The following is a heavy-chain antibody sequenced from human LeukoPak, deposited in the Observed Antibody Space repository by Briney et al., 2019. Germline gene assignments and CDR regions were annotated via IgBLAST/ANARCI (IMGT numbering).Heavy chain of an antibody. V-gene: IGHV1-8*01. CDR2: MNPNTGNT. D-gene: IGHD2-2*01. Sequence: GASVKVSCKASGYTFTSYDINWVRQATGQGLEWMGWMNPNTGNTGYAQKFQGRVTMTRDTSISTAYMELSSLRSDDTAVYYCAREYCSSTSCSRDAFDIWGQGTMVTVSS. CDR1: GYTFTSYD. J-gene: IGHJ3*02. CDR3: AREYCSSTSCSRDAFDI.